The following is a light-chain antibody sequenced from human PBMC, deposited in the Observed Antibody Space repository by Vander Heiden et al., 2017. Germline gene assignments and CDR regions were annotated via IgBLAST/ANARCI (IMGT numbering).Light chain of an antibody. J-gene: IGKJ1*01. V-gene: IGKV1-8*01. CDR3: QQDDSYPWT. Sequence: AIRITQSPSSLSASTGDRVTITCRASQGISSYLAWYQQKPGKAPKLLIYAASTLQSGVPSRFSGSGSGTDFTLTISCQQSEDFATYYCQQDDSYPWTFGQGTKVEIK. CDR1: QGISSY. CDR2: AAS.